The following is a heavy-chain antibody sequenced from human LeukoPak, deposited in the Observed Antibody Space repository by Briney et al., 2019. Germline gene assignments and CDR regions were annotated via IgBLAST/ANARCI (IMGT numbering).Heavy chain of an antibody. D-gene: IGHD6-19*01. CDR1: GFTFDDYA. CDR2: ISWNSGSI. CDR3: ATVGSTGWYYFDY. V-gene: IGHV3-9*01. J-gene: IGHJ4*02. Sequence: GGSLRLSCAASGFTFDDYAMHWVRQAPGKGLEWVSGISWNSGSIGYADSVKGRFTISRDNAKNSLYLQMNSLRAEDTAVYYCATVGSTGWYYFDYWGQGTLVTVSS.